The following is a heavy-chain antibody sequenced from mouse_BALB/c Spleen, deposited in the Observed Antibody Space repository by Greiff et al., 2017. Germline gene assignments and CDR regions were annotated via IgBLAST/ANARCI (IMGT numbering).Heavy chain of an antibody. CDR2: ISSGGGST. Sequence: EVKLVESGGGLVKPGGSLKLSCAASGFAFSSYDMSWVRQTPEKRLEWVAYISSGGGSTYYPDTVKGRFTISRDNAKNTLYLQMSSLKSEDTAMYYCARHGGYAMDYWGQGTSVTVSS. J-gene: IGHJ4*01. CDR3: ARHGGYAMDY. CDR1: GFAFSSYD. V-gene: IGHV5-12-1*01.